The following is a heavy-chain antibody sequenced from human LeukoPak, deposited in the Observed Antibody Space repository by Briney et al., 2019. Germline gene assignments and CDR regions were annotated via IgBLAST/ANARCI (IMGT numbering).Heavy chain of an antibody. CDR3: ARETRYYYGMDV. CDR1: GFTLSDYY. CDR2: ISSSGSTI. J-gene: IGHJ6*02. Sequence: GGSLRLSCAASGFTLSDYYMSWIRQAPGKGLEWVSYISSSGSTIYYADSVKGRFTISRDNAKNSLYPQMNSLRAEDTAVYYCARETRYYYGMDVWGQGTTVTVSS. V-gene: IGHV3-11*01.